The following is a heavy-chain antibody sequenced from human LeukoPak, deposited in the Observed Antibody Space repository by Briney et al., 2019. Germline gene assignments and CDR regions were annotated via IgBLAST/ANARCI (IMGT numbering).Heavy chain of an antibody. V-gene: IGHV4-59*01. D-gene: IGHD3-22*01. CDR3: ARHRGSGYPYFDY. CDR2: IYYSGST. Sequence: PSETLSLTCTASGGSINTYYWSWIRQPPGKGLEWIGYIYYSGSTNYNPSLKSRVTISVDTSKNQFSLKLSSLTAADTAVYYCARHRGSGYPYFDYWGQGTLVTVSS. CDR1: GGSINTYY. J-gene: IGHJ4*02.